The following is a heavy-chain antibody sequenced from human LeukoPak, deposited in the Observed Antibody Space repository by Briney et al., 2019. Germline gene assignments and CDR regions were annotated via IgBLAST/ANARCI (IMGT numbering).Heavy chain of an antibody. Sequence: PGGSLRLSCAASGFTVSSNYMSWGRQAPGKGLEWVSIIYTGGTTYYADSVEDRFTVSRDNSKNTLFLQMNSLRAEDTAVYYCARDGNSGCYHGFFDYWGQGTLVTVSS. J-gene: IGHJ4*02. V-gene: IGHV3-66*01. CDR1: GFTVSSNY. CDR2: IYTGGTT. D-gene: IGHD1-26*01. CDR3: ARDGNSGCYHGFFDY.